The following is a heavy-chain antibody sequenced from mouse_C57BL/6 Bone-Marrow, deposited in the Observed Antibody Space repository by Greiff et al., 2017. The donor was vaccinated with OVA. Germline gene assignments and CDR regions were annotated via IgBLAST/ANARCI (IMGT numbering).Heavy chain of an antibody. CDR3: ARAYYGSLYYFDY. CDR2: IHPNSGST. V-gene: IGHV1-64*01. Sequence: QVQLQQPGAELVKPGASVKLSCKASGYTFPSYWMHWVKQRPGQGLEWIGMIHPNSGSTNYNEKFKSKATLTVDKSSSTAYMQRSSLTSEDSAVYYCARAYYGSLYYFDYWGQGTTLTVSS. CDR1: GYTFPSYW. D-gene: IGHD1-1*01. J-gene: IGHJ2*01.